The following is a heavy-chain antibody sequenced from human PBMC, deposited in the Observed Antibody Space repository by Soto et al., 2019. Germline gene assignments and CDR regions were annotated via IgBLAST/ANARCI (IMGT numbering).Heavy chain of an antibody. CDR2: MNPNSGNT. J-gene: IGHJ4*02. CDR3: VRGTPQGWYGVVY. V-gene: IGHV1-8*01. Sequence: ASVKVSCKASGYTFTSYDINWVRQATGQGLEWMGWMNPNSGNTGYAQKFQGRVTMTRNTSITTAYMELSSLRSEDTAVYYCVRGTPQGWYGVVYWGQRPLLTVSS. CDR1: GYTFTSYD. D-gene: IGHD3-10*01.